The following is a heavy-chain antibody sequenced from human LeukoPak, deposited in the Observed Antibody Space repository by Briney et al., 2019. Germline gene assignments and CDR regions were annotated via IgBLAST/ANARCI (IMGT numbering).Heavy chain of an antibody. D-gene: IGHD4-17*01. CDR2: ISWNSGSI. J-gene: IGHJ4*02. CDR1: GFTFDDYA. Sequence: GGSLRLSCAASGFTFDDYAMHWVRQAPGKGLEWDSGISWNSGSIGYADSVKGRFTISRDNAKNSLYLQMNSLRAEDTAVYYCAKGKRPHDYGDYATPYYFDYWGQGTLVTVSS. CDR3: AKGKRPHDYGDYATPYYFDY. V-gene: IGHV3-9*01.